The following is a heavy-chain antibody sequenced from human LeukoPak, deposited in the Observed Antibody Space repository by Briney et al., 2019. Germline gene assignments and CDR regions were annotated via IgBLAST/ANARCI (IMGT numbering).Heavy chain of an antibody. Sequence: ASVNVSCKASGYTFTSYDINWVRQATGQGLEWMGWMNPNSGNTGYAQKFQGRVTMTRNTSISTAYMELSSLRSEDTAVYYCARGVQATADPSSDYWGQGTLVTVSS. J-gene: IGHJ4*02. D-gene: IGHD2-21*02. CDR1: GYTFTSYD. CDR3: ARGVQATADPSSDY. V-gene: IGHV1-8*01. CDR2: MNPNSGNT.